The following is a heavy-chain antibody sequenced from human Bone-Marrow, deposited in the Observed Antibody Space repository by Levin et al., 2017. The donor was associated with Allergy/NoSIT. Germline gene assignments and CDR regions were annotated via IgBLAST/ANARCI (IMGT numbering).Heavy chain of an antibody. J-gene: IGHJ6*02. D-gene: IGHD3-22*01. CDR2: IRTKTKSYAT. CDR3: TSLLRGYYYYYYGMDG. CDR1: GFVFSASA. Sequence: GESLKISCAASGFVFSASAVHWVRQASGKGLEWIGRIRTKTKSYATAYGASVKGRFTISREDSKNTAYLQMNSLKTEDTAVYYCTSLLRGYYYYYYGMDGWGQGTTVTVSS. V-gene: IGHV3-73*01.